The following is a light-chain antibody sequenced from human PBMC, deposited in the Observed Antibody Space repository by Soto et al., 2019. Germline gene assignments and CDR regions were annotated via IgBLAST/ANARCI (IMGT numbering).Light chain of an antibody. CDR1: QSVSSNY. Sequence: EIVLTQSPGTLSLSPGERATLSCRASQSVSSNYLAWYQQKPGQAPRLLIYGASSRATGIPDRFSGSGSGTDLTLTISRLEPEDCAVYYWQQYGSSPPYTFGQGTKLEIK. CDR2: GAS. V-gene: IGKV3-20*01. J-gene: IGKJ2*01. CDR3: QQYGSSPPYT.